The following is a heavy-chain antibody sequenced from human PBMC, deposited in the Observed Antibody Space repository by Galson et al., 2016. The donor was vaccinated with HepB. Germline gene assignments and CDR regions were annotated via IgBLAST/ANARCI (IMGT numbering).Heavy chain of an antibody. Sequence: SLRLSCAASGFAFGSYAMHWVRQAPGKGLEWVAVISYDASDKDYADSLKGRFTISRDNSKNTLHLQMNSLRAEDTAVYYCARDVMLRLGELSSFDNWGQGTLVTASS. CDR1: GFAFGSYA. J-gene: IGHJ4*02. CDR3: ARDVMLRLGELSSFDN. CDR2: ISYDASDK. V-gene: IGHV3-30-3*01. D-gene: IGHD3-16*02.